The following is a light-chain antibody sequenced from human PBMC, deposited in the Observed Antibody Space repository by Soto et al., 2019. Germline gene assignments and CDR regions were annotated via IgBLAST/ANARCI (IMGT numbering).Light chain of an antibody. CDR2: EVS. Sequence: DIVVTQTTLSLSVTPGQPASISCKSSQSLLHSDGKTYLYWYLQKPGQPPRLLTYEVSKRFSGLPDRLVGSGSGKNSPLKISRVKAEDVGVYHVMKSIQLPWTFGQGTKVEIK. J-gene: IGKJ1*01. CDR3: MKSIQLPWT. CDR1: QSLLHSDGKTY. V-gene: IGKV2D-29*01.